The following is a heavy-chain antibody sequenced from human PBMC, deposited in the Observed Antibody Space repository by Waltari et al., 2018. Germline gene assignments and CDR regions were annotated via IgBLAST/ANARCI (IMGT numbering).Heavy chain of an antibody. D-gene: IGHD6-13*01. V-gene: IGHV4-38-2*01. Sequence: QVQLQESGPGLVKPSETLSLTCAVPGYSISSGYYWGWNRQPPGKGLEWIGSIYHSGSTYYNPSLKSRVTISVDTSKNQFSLKLSSVTAADTAVYYCARRIAAESRTHDYWGQGTLVTVSS. J-gene: IGHJ4*02. CDR3: ARRIAAESRTHDY. CDR2: IYHSGST. CDR1: GYSISSGYY.